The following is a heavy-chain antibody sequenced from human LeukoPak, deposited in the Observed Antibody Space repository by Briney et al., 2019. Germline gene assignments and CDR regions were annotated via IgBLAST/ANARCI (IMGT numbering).Heavy chain of an antibody. CDR3: ARASSGWLSMDV. CDR2: IYSGGST. J-gene: IGHJ6*04. V-gene: IGHV3-66*01. D-gene: IGHD6-19*01. Sequence: QPGGSLRLSCAASGFTVSSNYMSWVRQAPGKGLEWVSVIYSGGSTYYADSVKGRFTISRDNSKNTLYLQMNSLRAEDTAVYFCARASSGWLSMDVWGKGTTVTISS. CDR1: GFTVSSNY.